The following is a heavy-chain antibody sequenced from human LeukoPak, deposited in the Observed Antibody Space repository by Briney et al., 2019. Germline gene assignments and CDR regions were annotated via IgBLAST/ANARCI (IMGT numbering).Heavy chain of an antibody. CDR3: AKDVFGVIDY. Sequence: GGSLRLSCAASGFTFSSNPMHWVRQAPGKGLEWVAVTSHDENKKYCADSVKGRFTISRDNSKNTLYLQMNSLRTEDTAVYYCAKDVFGVIDYWGQGTLVTVSS. CDR1: GFTFSSNP. CDR2: TSHDENKK. V-gene: IGHV3-30-3*01. D-gene: IGHD3-10*01. J-gene: IGHJ4*02.